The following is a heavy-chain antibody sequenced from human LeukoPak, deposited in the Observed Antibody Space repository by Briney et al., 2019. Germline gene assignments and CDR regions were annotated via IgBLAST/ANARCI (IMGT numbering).Heavy chain of an antibody. CDR2: IYYSGST. CDR1: GGTISSNSYY. V-gene: IGHV4-39*07. CDR3: ARGLYYGYFDY. J-gene: IGHJ4*02. Sequence: SKTLSLTCTVSGGTISSNSYYWGWMRQPPGKGLEWIGSIYYSGSTYYNPSLKSRVTISVDTSKNQLSLKLSSVTAADTAVYYCARGLYYGYFDYWGQGTLVTVSS. D-gene: IGHD2-8*01.